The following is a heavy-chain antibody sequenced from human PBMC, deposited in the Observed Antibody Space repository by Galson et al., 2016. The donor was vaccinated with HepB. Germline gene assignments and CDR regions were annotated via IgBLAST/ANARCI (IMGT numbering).Heavy chain of an antibody. CDR2: INAGNGNT. J-gene: IGHJ5*02. D-gene: IGHD3-22*01. CDR3: VRDHYDSSGYPYNWFDP. CDR1: GYTFTNYA. V-gene: IGHV1-3*01. Sequence: SVKVSCKASGYTFTNYAMHWVRQAPGQRLEWMGWINAGNGNTKYSQKFQGRVTITRDTSASTAYMELSRLRSEDTAVYYCVRDHYDSSGYPYNWFDPWGQGTLVTVSS.